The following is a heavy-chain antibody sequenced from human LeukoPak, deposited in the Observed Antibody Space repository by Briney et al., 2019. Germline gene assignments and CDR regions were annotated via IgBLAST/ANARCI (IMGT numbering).Heavy chain of an antibody. V-gene: IGHV4-34*01. Sequence: SETLSLTCAVYGGSFSGYYWSRIRQPPGKGLEWIGEINHSGSTNYNPSLKSRVTISVDTSKNQFSLKLSSVTAADTAVYYCARLHALRFLEWLPKHYFDYWGQGTLVTVSS. CDR2: INHSGST. CDR3: ARLHALRFLEWLPKHYFDY. CDR1: GGSFSGYY. J-gene: IGHJ4*02. D-gene: IGHD3-3*01.